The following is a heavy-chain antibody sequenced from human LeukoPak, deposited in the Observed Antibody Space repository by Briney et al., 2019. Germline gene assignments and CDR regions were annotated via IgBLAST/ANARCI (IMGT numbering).Heavy chain of an antibody. CDR1: GFSFSDRY. CDR3: TRVRLGAATRYFDY. Sequence: GGSLRLSCAASGFSFSDRYMDWVRLAPGKGLEWVGRIRNKANSYGTEYAASAKGRFTISRDDSKDSLYLQMNSLRFEDTALYYCTRVRLGAATRYFDYWGQGTLVTVSS. D-gene: IGHD1-26*01. CDR2: IRNKANSYGT. J-gene: IGHJ4*02. V-gene: IGHV3-72*01.